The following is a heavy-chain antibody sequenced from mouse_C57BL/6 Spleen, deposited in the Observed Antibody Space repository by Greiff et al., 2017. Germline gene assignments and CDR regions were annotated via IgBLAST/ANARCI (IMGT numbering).Heavy chain of an antibody. CDR3: ARYYGSSNERYFDV. V-gene: IGHV1-39*01. J-gene: IGHJ1*03. Sequence: EVQVVESGPELVKPGASVKISCKASGYSFTDYNMNWVKPSNGKSLEWIGVINPNYGTTSYNQKFKGKATLTVDQSSNTAYMQLNSLPSDDSAVYYWARYYGSSNERYFDVWGTGTTVTVSS. D-gene: IGHD1-1*01. CDR2: INPNYGTT. CDR1: GYSFTDYN.